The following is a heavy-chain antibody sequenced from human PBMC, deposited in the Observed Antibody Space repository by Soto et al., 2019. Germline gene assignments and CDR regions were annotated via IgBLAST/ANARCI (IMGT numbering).Heavy chain of an antibody. CDR1: GFSFSSYG. CDR2: IWYDGSNI. CDR3: ARGIDYGDYAIDY. V-gene: IGHV3-33*01. J-gene: IGHJ4*02. D-gene: IGHD4-17*01. Sequence: GVSLSLSCAASGFSFSSYGMHWVRQAPGKGLEWVAVIWYDGSNIYYADSVKGRFTISRDNSRNTLSLQMNSLRAEDTALYYCARGIDYGDYAIDYWGQGTLITVSS.